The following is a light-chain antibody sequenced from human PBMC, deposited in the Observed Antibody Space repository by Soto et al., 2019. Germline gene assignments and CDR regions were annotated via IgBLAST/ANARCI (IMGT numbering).Light chain of an antibody. CDR2: GNS. CDR1: SSNIGAGYD. CDR3: QSYDSSLSAWV. J-gene: IGLJ3*02. Sequence: QSVLTQPTSVSGAPGQRVTISCTGSSSNIGAGYDVHWYQQLPGTAPKLLIYGNSNRPSGVPDRFSGSKSGTSASLAITGLQAEDEADYYCQSYDSSLSAWVFGGGTKVTVL. V-gene: IGLV1-40*01.